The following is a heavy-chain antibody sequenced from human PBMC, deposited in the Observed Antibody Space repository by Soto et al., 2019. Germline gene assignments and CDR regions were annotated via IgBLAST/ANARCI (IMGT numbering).Heavy chain of an antibody. Sequence: QVQLVESGGGVVQPGRSLRLSCAASGFTFSSYGMHWVRQAPGKGLEWVAVISYDGSNKYYADSVKGRFTISRDNSKNTLYLQMNSLRAEDTAVYYCAKDGGGDGGNSGLGYWGQGTLVTVSS. J-gene: IGHJ4*02. CDR1: GFTFSSYG. D-gene: IGHD2-21*02. V-gene: IGHV3-30*18. CDR2: ISYDGSNK. CDR3: AKDGGGDGGNSGLGY.